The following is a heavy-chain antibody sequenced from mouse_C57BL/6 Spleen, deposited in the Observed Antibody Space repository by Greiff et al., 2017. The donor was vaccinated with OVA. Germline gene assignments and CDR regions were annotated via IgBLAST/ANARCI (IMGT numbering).Heavy chain of an antibody. V-gene: IGHV1-64*01. CDR1: GYTFTSYW. Sequence: QVQLKQPGAELVKPGASVKLSCKASGYTFTSYWMHWVNQRPGQGLEWIGMIHPNSGSTNYNEKLKSKATLTVDKSYSTVYMQLSSLTSVDSAVYYCAYYDYDGDYYAMDYWGQGTSVTVSS. CDR3: AYYDYDGDYYAMDY. CDR2: IHPNSGST. D-gene: IGHD2-4*01. J-gene: IGHJ4*01.